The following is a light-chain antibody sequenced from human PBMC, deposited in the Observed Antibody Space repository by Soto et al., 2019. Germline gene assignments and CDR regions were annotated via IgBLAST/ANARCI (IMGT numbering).Light chain of an antibody. V-gene: IGKV3-20*01. CDR1: QIVAANY. CDR2: GES. CDR3: NQYGTAHLP. Sequence: EVVLTPSPGTLSLSPWEMAALSCRASQIVAANYLAWYQQKRGQAPRLLIYGESSRATGIPDRFSGSGSGTDFTLTISRLEPEDFSVYYFNQYGTAHLPFGPGTKVDIX. J-gene: IGKJ3*01.